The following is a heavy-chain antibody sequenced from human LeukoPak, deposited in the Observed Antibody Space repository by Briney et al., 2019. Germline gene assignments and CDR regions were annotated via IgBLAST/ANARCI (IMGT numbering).Heavy chain of an antibody. V-gene: IGHV3-7*03. Sequence: GGSLRLSCAASGFTFSNYWMDWVRQAPGKGLEWVANIKQDGSEKHYVDSVKGRFTVSRENSKNSLFLQMNSLRVEDTAVYYCANDDYYDSSGQLDAFDIWGQGTMVTVSS. J-gene: IGHJ3*02. CDR2: IKQDGSEK. CDR3: ANDDYYDSSGQLDAFDI. D-gene: IGHD3-22*01. CDR1: GFTFSNYW.